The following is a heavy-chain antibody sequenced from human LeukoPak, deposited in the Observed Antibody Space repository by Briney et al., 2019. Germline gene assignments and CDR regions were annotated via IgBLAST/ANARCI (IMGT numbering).Heavy chain of an antibody. CDR3: ARDENSSGWYRSENYFDY. CDR2: IIPILGIA. CDR1: GGTFSSYT. D-gene: IGHD6-19*01. Sequence: GSSVKVSCKASGGTFSSYTISWVRQAPGQGLEWMGRIIPILGIANCAQKFQGRVTITANKSTSTAYMELSSLRSEDTAVYYCARDENSSGWYRSENYFDYWGQGTLVTVSS. V-gene: IGHV1-69*04. J-gene: IGHJ4*02.